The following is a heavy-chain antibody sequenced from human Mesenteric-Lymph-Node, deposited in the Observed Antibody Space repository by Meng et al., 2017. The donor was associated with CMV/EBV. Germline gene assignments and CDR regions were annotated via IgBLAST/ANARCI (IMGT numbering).Heavy chain of an antibody. D-gene: IGHD3-22*01. J-gene: IGHJ4*02. CDR2: IKHDGSDK. CDR3: ARDRDSTGYFFYYFDY. CDR1: GFTFSTYW. V-gene: IGHV3-7*01. Sequence: GESLKISCAASGFTFSTYWMSWVRPAPGKGLEWVANIKHDGSDKYYVASVKGRFTISRDNAKNSLYLQMNSLRAEDTAVYYCARDRDSTGYFFYYFDYWGQGALVTVSS.